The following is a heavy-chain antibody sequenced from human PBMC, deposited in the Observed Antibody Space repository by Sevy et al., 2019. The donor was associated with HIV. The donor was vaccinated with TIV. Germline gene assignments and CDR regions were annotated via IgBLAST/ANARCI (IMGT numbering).Heavy chain of an antibody. J-gene: IGHJ4*02. V-gene: IGHV4-38-2*01. D-gene: IGHD6-13*01. Sequence: SETLSLTCAVSGYSISSGYYWGWIRQSPGKGLEYIANIYHSGTTYYNPSLKSRLTISVDTSRNQFSLKLNSVTAADTAVYYCARGTWAPAGPYFDYWGQGTLVTVSS. CDR1: GYSISSGYY. CDR2: IYHSGTT. CDR3: ARGTWAPAGPYFDY.